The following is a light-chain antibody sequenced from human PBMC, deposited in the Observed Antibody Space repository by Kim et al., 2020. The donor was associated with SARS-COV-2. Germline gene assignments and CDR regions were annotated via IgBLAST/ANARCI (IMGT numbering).Light chain of an antibody. V-gene: IGKV3-20*01. J-gene: IGKJ4*01. CDR2: AAS. CDR3: QQYGNSPLT. CDR1: QYVTSNY. Sequence: LSPGERAPFSCRASQYVTSNYLAWYQHTPGQAPRLVIYAASSRATDIPDRFSGSGSGTDFALTISRLEPEDFAVYYCQQYGNSPLTFGGGTKLEI.